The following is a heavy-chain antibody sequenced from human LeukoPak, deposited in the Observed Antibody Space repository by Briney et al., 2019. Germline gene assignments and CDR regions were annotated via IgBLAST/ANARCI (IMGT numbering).Heavy chain of an antibody. D-gene: IGHD6-13*01. V-gene: IGHV3-7*01. CDR3: ARDSGSCRGCAFDI. J-gene: IGHJ3*02. Sequence: GGSLRLSCAASGFTFSTYWMCWVRQAPGKGLEWVANIKEDGSEKYYVDSVKGRFTISKDNAKNSLYLQMNSLRAEDTAVYYCARDSGSCRGCAFDIWGQGTMVTVSS. CDR2: IKEDGSEK. CDR1: GFTFSTYW.